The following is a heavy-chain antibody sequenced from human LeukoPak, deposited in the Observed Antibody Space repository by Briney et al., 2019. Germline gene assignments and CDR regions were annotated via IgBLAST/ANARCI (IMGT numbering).Heavy chain of an antibody. J-gene: IGHJ4*02. V-gene: IGHV3-21*01. CDR2: ISSSSSYI. Sequence: GGPLRLSCAASGFTFSSYAMNWVRQAPGKGLEWVSSISSSSSYIYYADSVKGRFTISRDNAKNSLYLQMNSLRAEDTAVYYCARFDSGSYDFDYWGQGTLVTVSS. CDR3: ARFDSGSYDFDY. CDR1: GFTFSSYA. D-gene: IGHD1-26*01.